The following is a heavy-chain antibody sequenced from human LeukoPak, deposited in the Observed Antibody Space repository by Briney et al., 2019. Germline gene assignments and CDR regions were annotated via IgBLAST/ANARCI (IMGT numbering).Heavy chain of an antibody. D-gene: IGHD5-18*01. CDR2: IYYSGST. CDR3: ARVDTATLDAFDI. V-gene: IGHV4-59*11. Sequence: SETLSLTCTVSGGSISSHYWSWIRQPPGKGLEWIGYIYYSGSTNYNPSLKSRVTISADTSKNQFSLKLSSVTAADTAVYYCARVDTATLDAFDIWGQGTMVTVSS. CDR1: GGSISSHY. J-gene: IGHJ3*02.